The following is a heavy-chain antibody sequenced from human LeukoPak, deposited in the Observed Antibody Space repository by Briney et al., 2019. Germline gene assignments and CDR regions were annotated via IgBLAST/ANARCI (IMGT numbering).Heavy chain of an antibody. V-gene: IGHV1-58*02. CDR2: ILVDSGHA. Sequence: SVKVSCKASRFIFANSAMQWVRQARGQRLEWIGWILVDSGHANYAQNFQGRVSIIWDMATSTSYMHLSSLRSEDTAVYYCAIGQPEIVDGNYYHYMDVWGKGTAVTVSS. J-gene: IGHJ6*03. CDR1: RFIFANSA. D-gene: IGHD2-15*01. CDR3: AIGQPEIVDGNYYHYMDV.